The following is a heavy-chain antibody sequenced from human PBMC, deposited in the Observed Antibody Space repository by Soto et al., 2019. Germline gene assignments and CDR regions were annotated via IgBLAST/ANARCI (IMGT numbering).Heavy chain of an antibody. CDR3: AREGLSGYYYYMDV. D-gene: IGHD6-25*01. CDR2: IYYSGST. J-gene: IGHJ6*03. Sequence: PGKGLEWIGYIYYSGSTNYNPSLKSRVTISVDTSKNQFSLKLSSVTAADTAVYYWAREGLSGYYYYMDVWGEGTTVTVSS. V-gene: IGHV4-59*01.